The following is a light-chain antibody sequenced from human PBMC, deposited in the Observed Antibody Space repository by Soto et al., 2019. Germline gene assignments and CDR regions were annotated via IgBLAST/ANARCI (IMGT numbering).Light chain of an antibody. J-gene: IGLJ3*02. Sequence: QSVLTQPPSASGSPGQSVTISCTGTSSDVGGYDFVSWYQQHPGKAPKILIYEVSKRASGVPDRFSGSKSGNTASLTVSGLQPDDEADYYCQSYDGSLSGSWVFGGGTKVTVL. V-gene: IGLV2-8*01. CDR1: SSDVGGYDF. CDR3: QSYDGSLSGSWV. CDR2: EVS.